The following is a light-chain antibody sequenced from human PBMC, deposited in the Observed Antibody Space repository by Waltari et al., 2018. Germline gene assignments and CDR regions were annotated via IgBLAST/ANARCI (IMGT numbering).Light chain of an antibody. V-gene: IGLV3-1*01. CDR2: QNR. Sequence: SYELTQHPSVSVSPGQTATISCPEDKSGYGFASWYQQKPGQSPALLSYQNRRRPLVVPERFSGYKSGNTATLTSSGNQAMDEADYYCQTWDRGTPIFGGGTKLTVL. J-gene: IGLJ2*01. CDR1: KSGYGF. CDR3: QTWDRGTPI.